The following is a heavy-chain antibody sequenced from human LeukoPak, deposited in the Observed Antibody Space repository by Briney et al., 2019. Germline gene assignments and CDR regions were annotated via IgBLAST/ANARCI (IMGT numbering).Heavy chain of an antibody. V-gene: IGHV3-48*01. J-gene: IGHJ6*03. CDR3: ARAVGAVYYYYMDV. CDR1: GFTFSSYS. CDR2: ISSSSSTI. D-gene: IGHD1-26*01. Sequence: GESLKISCAASGFTFSSYSMNWVRQAPGKGLEWVSYISSSSSTIYYADSVKGRFTISRDNAKNSLYLQMNSLRAEDTAVYYCARAVGAVYYYYMDVWGKGTTVTVSS.